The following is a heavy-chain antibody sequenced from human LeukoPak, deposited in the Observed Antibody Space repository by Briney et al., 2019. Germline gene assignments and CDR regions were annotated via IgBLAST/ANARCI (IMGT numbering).Heavy chain of an antibody. CDR1: GFTFSSYA. J-gene: IGHJ3*02. Sequence: GGSLRLSCAASGFTFSSYAMHWVRQAPGKGLEWVAVISYDGSNKYYADSVKGRFTISRDNSKNTLYLQMNSLRAEDTAVYYCARYYYESSGYSMGYDAFDIWGQGTMVTVSS. D-gene: IGHD3-22*01. V-gene: IGHV3-30-3*01. CDR2: ISYDGSNK. CDR3: ARYYYESSGYSMGYDAFDI.